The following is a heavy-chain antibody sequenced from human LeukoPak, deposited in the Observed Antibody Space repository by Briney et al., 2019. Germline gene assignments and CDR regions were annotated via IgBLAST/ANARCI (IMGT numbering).Heavy chain of an antibody. CDR1: GGTFSSYA. CDR2: IIPIFGTA. D-gene: IGHD3-10*01. J-gene: IGHJ4*02. V-gene: IGHV1-69*13. Sequence: ASVKVSCKASGGTFSSYAISWVRQAPGQGLEGMGGIIPIFGTANYAQKFQGRVTITADESTSTAYMELSSLRSEDTAVYYCAREEYYYGSGSPAQFDYWGQGTLVTVSS. CDR3: AREEYYYGSGSPAQFDY.